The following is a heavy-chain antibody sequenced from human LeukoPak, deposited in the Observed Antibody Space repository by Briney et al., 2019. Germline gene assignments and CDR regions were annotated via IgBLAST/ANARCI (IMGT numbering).Heavy chain of an antibody. CDR2: IIPIFGTA. CDR1: GGTFSSYA. J-gene: IGHJ4*02. CDR3: ARGEYSSGWYGGYYFDY. Sequence: SVKVSCKASGGTFSSYAISWVRQAPGQGLEWMGGIIPIFGTANYAQKFQGSVTITADKSTSTAYMELSSLRSEDTAVYYCARGEYSSGWYGGYYFDYWGQGTLVTVSS. D-gene: IGHD6-19*01. V-gene: IGHV1-69*06.